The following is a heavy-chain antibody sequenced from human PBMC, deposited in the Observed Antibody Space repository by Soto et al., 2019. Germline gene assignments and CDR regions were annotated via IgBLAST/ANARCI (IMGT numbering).Heavy chain of an antibody. CDR3: ARGGAAAGTTFDY. D-gene: IGHD6-13*01. Sequence: EVQLVESGGGLRQPGGSLRLSCAASGFTFSSYSMNWVRQAPGKGLEWISYISLSGTNIHYADSVQGRFTISRDNAKNSLYLQMNSLRAVDTAVYYCARGGAAAGTTFDYWGQGNLVTVSS. CDR1: GFTFSSYS. CDR2: ISLSGTNI. J-gene: IGHJ4*02. V-gene: IGHV3-48*01.